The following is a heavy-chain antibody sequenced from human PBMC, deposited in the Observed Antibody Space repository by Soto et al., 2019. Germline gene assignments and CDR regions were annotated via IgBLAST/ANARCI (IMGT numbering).Heavy chain of an antibody. D-gene: IGHD3-10*01. CDR2: IIPTFGTA. J-gene: IGHJ2*01. Sequence: SVKLSCKASGGTFSSYSISWVRQAPGQGLEWMGGIIPTFGTANYAQKFQGRVTITADESTSTAYMELSSLRSEDTAVYYCARAQGSFFWYFDLWGRGTLVTVSS. CDR1: GGTFSSYS. CDR3: ARAQGSFFWYFDL. V-gene: IGHV1-69*13.